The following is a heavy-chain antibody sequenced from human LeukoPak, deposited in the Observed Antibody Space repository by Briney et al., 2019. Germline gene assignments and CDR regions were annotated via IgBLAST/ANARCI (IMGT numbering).Heavy chain of an antibody. D-gene: IGHD2-15*01. Sequence: PSETLSLTYAVYGGSFSGYYWSWIRQPPGKGLEWIGEINHSGSTNYNPSLKSRVTISVDTSKNQFSLKLSSVTAADTAVYYCARGGGFLLLGPRSNWFDPWGQGTLVTVSS. CDR3: ARGGGFLLLGPRSNWFDP. V-gene: IGHV4-34*01. CDR2: INHSGST. J-gene: IGHJ5*02. CDR1: GGSFSGYY.